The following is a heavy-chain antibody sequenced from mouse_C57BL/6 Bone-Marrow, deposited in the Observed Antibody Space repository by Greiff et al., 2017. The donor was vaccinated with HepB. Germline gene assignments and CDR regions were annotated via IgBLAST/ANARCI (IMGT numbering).Heavy chain of an antibody. V-gene: IGHV1-64*01. CDR2: IHPNSGST. CDR3: AREGRDYYGSSPWYFDV. Sequence: QVQLQQPGAELVKPGASVKLSCKASGYTFTSYWMHWVKQRPGQGLEWIGMIHPNSGSTNYNEKFKSKATLTVDKSSSTAYMQLSSLTSEDSAVYYCAREGRDYYGSSPWYFDVWGTGTTVTVSS. D-gene: IGHD1-1*01. J-gene: IGHJ1*03. CDR1: GYTFTSYW.